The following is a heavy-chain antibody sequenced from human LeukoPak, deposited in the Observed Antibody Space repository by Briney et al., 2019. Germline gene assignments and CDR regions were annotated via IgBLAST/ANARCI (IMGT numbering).Heavy chain of an antibody. D-gene: IGHD5-24*01. CDR2: ISYDGSNK. Sequence: GRSLRLSCAASRFTFSSYGMHWVRQAPGKGLEGVAVISYDGSNKYYADSVKGRFTISRDNSKNTLYLQMYSLRAEDTAAYYCAKEGMAGIRQYFDYWGQGTLVTVSS. V-gene: IGHV3-30*18. CDR1: RFTFSSYG. J-gene: IGHJ4*02. CDR3: AKEGMAGIRQYFDY.